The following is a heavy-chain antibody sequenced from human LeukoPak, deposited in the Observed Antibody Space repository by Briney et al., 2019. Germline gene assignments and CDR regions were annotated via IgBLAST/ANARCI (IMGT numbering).Heavy chain of an antibody. J-gene: IGHJ4*02. D-gene: IGHD3-22*01. CDR2: IYYSGST. Sequence: SETPSLTCTVSGGSISSSSYYWGWIRQPPGKGLEWIGSIYYSGSTYYNPSLKSRVTISVDTSKNQFSLKLSSVTAADTAVYYCARQAFGDYYDSSGYYQPNNFDYWGQGTLVTVSS. V-gene: IGHV4-39*01. CDR1: GGSISSSSYY. CDR3: ARQAFGDYYDSSGYYQPNNFDY.